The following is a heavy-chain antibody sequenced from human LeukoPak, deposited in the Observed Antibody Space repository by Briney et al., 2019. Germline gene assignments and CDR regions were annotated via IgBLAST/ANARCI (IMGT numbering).Heavy chain of an antibody. V-gene: IGHV5-51*01. J-gene: IGHJ4*02. CDR1: GNRFSNFW. CDR3: ARGGQAVPGQRFDY. Sequence: GESLKISCKSSGNRFSNFWIAWVRQMPGKGLEWMGIIHPSNSKTRYSPSFEDEVTISADKSISTVYLQWSSPKTSDSAIYYCARGGQAVPGQRFDYWGQGTLVTVS. D-gene: IGHD6-19*01. CDR2: IHPSNSKT.